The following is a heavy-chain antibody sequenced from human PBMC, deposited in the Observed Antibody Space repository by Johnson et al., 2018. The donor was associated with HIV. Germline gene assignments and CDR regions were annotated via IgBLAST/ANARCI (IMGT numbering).Heavy chain of an antibody. J-gene: IGHJ3*01. CDR1: EFSFSTYA. Sequence: QMQLVESGGGVVQPERSLRLSCAASEFSFSTYAMRWVRQAPGKGLEGVAVISDDGTNTDYADAVKGRFTISRDNSKNTVYLQMNSVSPGHTAVYYCVGDGNYEDRSGYRVDAFDVWGQGTMVTVS. CDR3: VGDGNYEDRSGYRVDAFDV. D-gene: IGHD3-22*01. CDR2: ISDDGTNT. V-gene: IGHV3-30-3*01.